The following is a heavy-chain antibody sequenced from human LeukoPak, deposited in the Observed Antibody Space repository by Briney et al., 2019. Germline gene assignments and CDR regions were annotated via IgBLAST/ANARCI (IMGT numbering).Heavy chain of an antibody. CDR3: ASLSITGTAADY. CDR1: GGSISSYY. V-gene: IGHV4-59*12. Sequence: KTSETLSLTCTVSGGSISSYYWSWIRQPPGKGLEWIGFIYYSGSTNYSPSLKSRVTISVDTSKNQFSLKLSSVTAADTAVYYCASLSITGTAADYWGQGTLVTVSS. D-gene: IGHD1-7*01. J-gene: IGHJ4*02. CDR2: IYYSGST.